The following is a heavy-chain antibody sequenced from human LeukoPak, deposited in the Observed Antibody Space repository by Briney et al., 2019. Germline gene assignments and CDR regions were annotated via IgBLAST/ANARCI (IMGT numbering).Heavy chain of an antibody. J-gene: IGHJ5*02. D-gene: IGHD3-22*01. Sequence: GGSLRLSCAGSGFTFSNYAMHWVRQAPGKGLEWVAVISYDGTNKEYADSVKGRFTISRDNSKNTLYLQMNSLRPDDPAVDRWGTHSSVGWFDPLGQGTLVTVSS. CDR3: GTHSSVGWFDP. V-gene: IGHV3-30*04. CDR2: ISYDGTNK. CDR1: GFTFSNYA.